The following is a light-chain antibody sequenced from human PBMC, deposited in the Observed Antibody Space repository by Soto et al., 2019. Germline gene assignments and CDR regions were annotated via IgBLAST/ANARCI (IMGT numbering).Light chain of an antibody. Sequence: DIQMTQSPSTLSASVGDRVTITCRASQSISSWLAWYQQKPGKAPKLLIYDASSLESGVPSRSSGSGSGTEFTLTISSLQPDDFATYYCQQSTTFGQGTKV. V-gene: IGKV1-5*01. CDR3: QQSTT. CDR1: QSISSW. CDR2: DAS. J-gene: IGKJ1*01.